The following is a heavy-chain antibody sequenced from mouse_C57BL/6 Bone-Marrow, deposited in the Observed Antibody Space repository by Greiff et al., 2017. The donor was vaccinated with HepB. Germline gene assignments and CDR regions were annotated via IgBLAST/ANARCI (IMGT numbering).Heavy chain of an antibody. J-gene: IGHJ4*01. CDR3: ARRGPRDY. V-gene: IGHV1-69*01. Sequence: VQLQQSGAELVMPGASVKLSCKASGYTFTSYWMHWVKQRPGQGLEWIGEIDPSDSYTNYNQKFKGKSTLTVDKSSSTAYMQLSSLTSEDSAVYYCARRGPRDYWGQGTSVTVSS. CDR2: IDPSDSYT. CDR1: GYTFTSYW.